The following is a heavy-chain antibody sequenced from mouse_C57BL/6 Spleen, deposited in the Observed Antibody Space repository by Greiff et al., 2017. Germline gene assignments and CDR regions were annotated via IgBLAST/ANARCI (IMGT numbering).Heavy chain of an antibody. Sequence: VNVVESGPELVRPGVSVKISCKGSGYTFSDYAMHWVKQSHAKSLEWIGVISTYYGDASYNQKFKDKATMTVDKSSSTAYMELARLTSEDSAVYYCAKILDSSGYDAMDYWGQGTSVTVSS. D-gene: IGHD3-2*02. CDR1: GYTFSDYA. V-gene: IGHV1-67*01. CDR2: ISTYYGDA. J-gene: IGHJ4*01. CDR3: AKILDSSGYDAMDY.